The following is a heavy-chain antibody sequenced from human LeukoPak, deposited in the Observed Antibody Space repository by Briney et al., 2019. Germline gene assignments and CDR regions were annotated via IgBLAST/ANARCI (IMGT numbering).Heavy chain of an antibody. CDR2: ISSSSSTI. CDR3: AKGGYSNGRYYYYYMDV. Sequence: GGSLRLSCAASGFTFSNYGMNWVRQAPGKGLEWVSYISSSSSTIYYADSVKGRFTIARDNAKNSLYLQMNSLRAEDTAVYYCAKGGYSNGRYYYYYMDVWGEGTTVPVSS. CDR1: GFTFSNYG. D-gene: IGHD5-18*01. J-gene: IGHJ6*03. V-gene: IGHV3-48*01.